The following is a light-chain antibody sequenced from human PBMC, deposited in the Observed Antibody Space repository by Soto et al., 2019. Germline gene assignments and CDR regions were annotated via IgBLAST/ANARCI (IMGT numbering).Light chain of an antibody. J-gene: IGKJ1*01. CDR3: QQYKTYSWT. CDR2: MAS. V-gene: IGKV1-5*03. Sequence: DIQMTQSPSTLSASVGDRVTITCRASQSISGFLAWYQQKPGKAPKLLIYMASSLEGGVPSRFSGSGSGTEFTLTITSLQPDDFATYYCQQYKTYSWTFGQGTKVDIK. CDR1: QSISGF.